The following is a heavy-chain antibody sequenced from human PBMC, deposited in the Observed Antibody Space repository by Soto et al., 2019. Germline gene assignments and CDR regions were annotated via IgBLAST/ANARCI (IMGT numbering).Heavy chain of an antibody. CDR2: IIPKLGAA. CDR3: ARGGDGHVSGAVY. V-gene: IGHV1-69*01. Sequence: QVQLVQSGAEVKEPGSSVKVSCKASGGGNLRDYRTTWVRRAPGQGLEWMGGIIPKLGAANYAQNFQGRVTSTADESTNTVDMELRSLRSDDMADYYCARGGDGHVSGAVYWGQGAPVTVSS. CDR1: GGGNLRDYR. D-gene: IGHD2-21*01. J-gene: IGHJ4*02.